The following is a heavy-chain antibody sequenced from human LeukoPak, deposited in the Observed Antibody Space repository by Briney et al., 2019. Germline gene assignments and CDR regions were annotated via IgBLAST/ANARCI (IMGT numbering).Heavy chain of an antibody. V-gene: IGHV4-31*03. Sequence: SQTLSLTCTVSGGSISSGGYYWSWIRQHPGKGLEWIGYIYYSGSTYYNPSLKSRVTISVDTSKNQFSLKLSSVTAADTAVYYCASQPAGWGNLYGYWGQGTLVTVSS. CDR3: ASQPAGWGNLYGY. CDR2: IYYSGST. D-gene: IGHD4-23*01. J-gene: IGHJ4*02. CDR1: GGSISSGGYY.